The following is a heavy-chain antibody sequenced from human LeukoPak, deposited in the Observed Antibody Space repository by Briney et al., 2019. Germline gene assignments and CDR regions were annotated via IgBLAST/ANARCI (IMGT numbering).Heavy chain of an antibody. CDR1: GGSISSGDYY. CDR3: ARVGMEQQLIFDY. D-gene: IGHD6-13*01. V-gene: IGHV4-30-4*08. Sequence: SETLSLTCTVSGGSISSGDYYWSWIRQPPGKGLECIGYIYYSGSTYYNPSLKSRVTISVDTSENQFSLKMSSVTAADTAVYYCARVGMEQQLIFDYWGQGTLVTVSS. J-gene: IGHJ4*02. CDR2: IYYSGST.